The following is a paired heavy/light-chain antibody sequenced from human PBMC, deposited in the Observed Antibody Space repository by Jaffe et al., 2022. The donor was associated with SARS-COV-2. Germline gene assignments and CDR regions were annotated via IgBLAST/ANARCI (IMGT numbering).Light chain of an antibody. CDR1: QSVSSSY. J-gene: IGKJ4*01. CDR2: GAS. CDR3: QQYGSSPLT. Sequence: EIVLTQSPGTLSLSPGERATLSCRASQSVSSSYLAWYQQKPGQAPRLLIYGASSRATGIPDRFSGSGSGTDFTLTISRLEPEDFALYYCQQYGSSPLTFGGGTKVEIK. V-gene: IGKV3-20*01.
Heavy chain of an antibody. Sequence: QVQLVQSGAEVKKPGASVKVSCKASGYTFASYAMHWVRQAPGQRLEWMGWINTGNGNTKYSQKFQGRVTITRDTSASTAYMELSSLRSEDTAVYYCARVRAKLERLRAPVPDASDIWGQGTMVTVSS. CDR2: INTGNGNT. CDR3: ARVRAKLERLRAPVPDASDI. CDR1: GYTFASYA. V-gene: IGHV1-3*04. J-gene: IGHJ3*02. D-gene: IGHD1-1*01.